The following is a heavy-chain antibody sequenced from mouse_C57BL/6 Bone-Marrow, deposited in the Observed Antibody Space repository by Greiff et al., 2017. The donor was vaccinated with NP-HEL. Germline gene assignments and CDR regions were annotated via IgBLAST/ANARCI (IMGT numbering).Heavy chain of an antibody. J-gene: IGHJ3*01. CDR1: GFTFSDYG. CDR3: ARHYYGSSRGPWFAY. D-gene: IGHD1-1*01. V-gene: IGHV5-17*01. CDR2: ISSGSSTI. Sequence: EVHLVESGGGLVKPGGSLKLSCAASGFTFSDYGMHWVRQAPEKGLEWVAYISSGSSTIYYADTVKGRFTISRDNAKNTLFLQMTSLRSEDTAMYYCARHYYGSSRGPWFAYWGQGTLVTVSA.